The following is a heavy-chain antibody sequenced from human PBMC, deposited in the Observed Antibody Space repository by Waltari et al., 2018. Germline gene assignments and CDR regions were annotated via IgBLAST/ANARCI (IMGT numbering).Heavy chain of an antibody. CDR3: ARDRIPSTPSLLLSVAFDI. V-gene: IGHV4-4*07. CDR1: GGSISSYY. CDR2: IYTSGST. D-gene: IGHD2-2*01. J-gene: IGHJ3*02. Sequence: QVQLQESGPGLVKPSETPSLTCTVSGGSISSYYWSWIRPPAGKGLEWIGRIYTSGSTNYNPSLKSRVTMSVDTSKNQFSLKLSSVTAADTAVYYCARDRIPSTPSLLLSVAFDIWGQGTMVTVSS.